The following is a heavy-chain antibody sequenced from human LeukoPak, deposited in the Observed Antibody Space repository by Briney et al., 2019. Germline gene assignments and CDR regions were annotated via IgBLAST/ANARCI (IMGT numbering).Heavy chain of an antibody. V-gene: IGHV1-69*13. J-gene: IGHJ6*03. Sequence: SVKVSCKASGGTFSSYAISWVRQAPGQGLEWMGGIIPIFGTANYAQKFQGRVTITADESTSTAYMELSSLRSEDTAVYYCARAKYYYGSGRPYYYYMDVWGKGTTVTISS. CDR1: GGTFSSYA. CDR2: IIPIFGTA. CDR3: ARAKYYYGSGRPYYYYMDV. D-gene: IGHD3-10*01.